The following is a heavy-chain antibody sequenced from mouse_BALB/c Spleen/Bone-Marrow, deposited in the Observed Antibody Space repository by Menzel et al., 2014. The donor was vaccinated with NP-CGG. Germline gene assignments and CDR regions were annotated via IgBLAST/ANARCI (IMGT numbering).Heavy chain of an antibody. CDR1: GYSITSDYA. V-gene: IGHV3-2*02. CDR3: TRGTTAGFAY. D-gene: IGHD1-2*01. J-gene: IGHJ3*01. Sequence: EVKLVESGPGLVKPSQSLSLTCTVTGYSITSDYAWNWIQQFPGNKLEWMGYISYSANTNYNPSLKSRISITRDTSKNQFFLQLNSVTAEDTATYYCTRGTTAGFAYWGLGTLVTVSA. CDR2: ISYSANT.